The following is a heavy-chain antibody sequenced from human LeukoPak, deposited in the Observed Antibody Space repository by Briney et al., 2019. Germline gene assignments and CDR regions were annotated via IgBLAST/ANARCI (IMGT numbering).Heavy chain of an antibody. V-gene: IGHV1-2*02. CDR3: ARSRVRGSGSYVLDF. Sequence: SVKVSCKASGYTFTAYYMHWVRQAPGQGLEWMGWINPKSGGTNYAQKFQGRVTMTRDTSISTAYMELSRLRSDDTAVYYCARSRVRGSGSYVLDFWGQGTLVTVSS. D-gene: IGHD3-10*01. CDR2: INPKSGGT. CDR1: GYTFTAYY. J-gene: IGHJ4*02.